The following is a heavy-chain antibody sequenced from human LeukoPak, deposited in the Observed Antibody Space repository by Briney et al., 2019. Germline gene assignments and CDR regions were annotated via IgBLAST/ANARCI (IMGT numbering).Heavy chain of an antibody. CDR3: ARVVVAATPYYYYYYMDV. V-gene: IGHV3-7*01. CDR1: GFTFSSYA. CDR2: IKQDGSEK. J-gene: IGHJ6*03. D-gene: IGHD2-15*01. Sequence: GGSLRLSCAASGFTFSSYAMSWVRQAPGKGLEWVANIKQDGSEKYYVDSVKGRFTISRDNAKNSLYLQMNSLRAEDTAVYYCARVVVAATPYYYYYYMDVWGKGTTVTVSS.